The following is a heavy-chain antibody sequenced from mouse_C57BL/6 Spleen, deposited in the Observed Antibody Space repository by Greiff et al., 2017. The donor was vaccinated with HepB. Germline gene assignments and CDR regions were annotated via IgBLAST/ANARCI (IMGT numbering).Heavy chain of an antibody. D-gene: IGHD1-1*01. CDR1: GYTFTDYN. V-gene: IGHV1-18*01. CDR3: ARRITTVVARWYFDV. J-gene: IGHJ1*03. CDR2: INPNNGGT. Sequence: VQLQQSGPELVKPGASVKIPCKASGYTFTDYNMDWVKQSHGKSLEWIGDINPNNGGTIYNQKFKGKATLTVDKSSSTAYMELRSLTSEDTAVYYCARRITTVVARWYFDVWGTGTTVTVSS.